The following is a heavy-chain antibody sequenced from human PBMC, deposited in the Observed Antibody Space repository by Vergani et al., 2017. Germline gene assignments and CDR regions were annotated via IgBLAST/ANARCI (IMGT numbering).Heavy chain of an antibody. CDR2: ISKSSSYT. D-gene: IGHD3-10*01. CDR3: ARDLGYGSGSYSDWFDP. CDR1: GFTFSDYY. J-gene: IGHJ5*02. V-gene: IGHV3-11*05. Sequence: QVQLVESGGGLVKPGGSLRLSCAASGFTFSDYYMSWIRQAPGKGLEWVSYISKSSSYTNYADSVKGRFTISRDNAKNSLYLQMNSLRAEDTAVYYCARDLGYGSGSYSDWFDPWGQGTLVTVSS.